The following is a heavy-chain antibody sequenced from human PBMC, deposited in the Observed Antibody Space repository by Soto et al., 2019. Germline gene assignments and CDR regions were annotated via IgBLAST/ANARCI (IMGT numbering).Heavy chain of an antibody. J-gene: IGHJ1*01. CDR1: GYTFTSYY. CDR3: ASPTGSYYFQH. D-gene: IGHD3-10*01. V-gene: IGHV1-46*01. Sequence: QVQLVQSGAEVKKPGASVKVSCKASGYTFTSYYMHWVRQAPGQGLEWMGIINPSGGSTSYAQKFQGRVTMTRDTSTRTVYMELSSLRSEDTAVYYCASPTGSYYFQHWGQGTLVTVSS. CDR2: INPSGGST.